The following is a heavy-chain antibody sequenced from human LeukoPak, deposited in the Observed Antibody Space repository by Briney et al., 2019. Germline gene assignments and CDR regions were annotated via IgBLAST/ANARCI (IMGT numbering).Heavy chain of an antibody. Sequence: SETLSLTCTVSGGSISSYYWSWIRQPPGKGLECIGYINYSGSTNYNPSLKSRVTISVDTSKNQFSLKLSSVTAADTAVYYCARARFDQQLVFDYWGQGTLVTVSS. V-gene: IGHV4-59*12. D-gene: IGHD6-13*01. CDR3: ARARFDQQLVFDY. CDR2: INYSGST. CDR1: GGSISSYY. J-gene: IGHJ4*02.